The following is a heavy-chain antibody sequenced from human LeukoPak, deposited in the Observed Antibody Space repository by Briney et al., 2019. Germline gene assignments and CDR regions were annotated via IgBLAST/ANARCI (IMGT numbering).Heavy chain of an antibody. J-gene: IGHJ4*02. D-gene: IGHD6-19*01. CDR3: ARNLLDSSGWYFIYYFDY. CDR2: MNPNSGNT. CDR1: GYTFTSYD. Sequence: ASVKVSCKASGYTFTSYDINWVRQAPGQGLEWMGWMNPNSGNTGYAQKFQGRVTMTRNTSISTAYMELSSLRSEDTAVYYCARNLLDSSGWYFIYYFDYWGQGTLVTVSS. V-gene: IGHV1-8*01.